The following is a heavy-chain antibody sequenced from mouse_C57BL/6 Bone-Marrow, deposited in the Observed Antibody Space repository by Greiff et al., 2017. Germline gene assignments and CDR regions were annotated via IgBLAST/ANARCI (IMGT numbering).Heavy chain of an antibody. CDR2: IDPEIGDT. CDR3: SPFDGNYFDF. CDR1: GFNIKDDY. Sequence: VQLQQSGAELVRPGASVKLSCTASGFNIKDDYIHWVKQRPEQGLEWIGWIDPEIGDTEYASKFQGKATITSDTSSNTAYLQLSSLTSEDTAVYYCSPFDGNYFDFWGQGTPLTGAS. D-gene: IGHD2-3*01. V-gene: IGHV14-4*01. J-gene: IGHJ2*01.